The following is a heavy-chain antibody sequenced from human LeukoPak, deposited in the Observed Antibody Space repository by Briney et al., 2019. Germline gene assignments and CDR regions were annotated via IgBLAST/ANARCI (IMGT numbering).Heavy chain of an antibody. D-gene: IGHD6-13*01. CDR2: ISYDGSNK. CDR3: ARDSLYSSSCFDY. V-gene: IGHV3-30*19. J-gene: IGHJ4*02. CDR1: GFTFSSYG. Sequence: GGSLRLSCAASGFTFSSYGMHWVRQAPGKGLEWVAVISYDGSNKYYADSVKGRFTISRDNSKNTLYLQMNSLRAEDTAAYYCARDSLYSSSCFDYWGQGTLVTVSS.